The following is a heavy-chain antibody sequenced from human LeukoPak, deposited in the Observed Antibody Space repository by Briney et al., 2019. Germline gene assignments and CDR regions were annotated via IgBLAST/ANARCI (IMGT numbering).Heavy chain of an antibody. CDR2: INWNGGST. V-gene: IGHV3-20*04. Sequence: RPGGSLRLSCAASGFTFEDYGMSWVRQAPGKGLEWVSDINWNGGSTGYADSVKGRFTISRDNARNSLYLQMNSLRAEDTALYYCARGHDILTGYYPYYFDYWGQGTLVTVSS. J-gene: IGHJ4*02. D-gene: IGHD3-9*01. CDR1: GFTFEDYG. CDR3: ARGHDILTGYYPYYFDY.